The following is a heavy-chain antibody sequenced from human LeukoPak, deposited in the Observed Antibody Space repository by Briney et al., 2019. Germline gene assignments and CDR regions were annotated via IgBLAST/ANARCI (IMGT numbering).Heavy chain of an antibody. CDR1: GFTFSSYA. CDR3: ARGRGSWYGVYFDY. Sequence: GGSLRLSCAASGFTFSSYAMHWVRQAPGKGLEWVAVISYDGSNKYYADSVKGRFTISRDNAKNSLYLQMNSLRTEDTAVYYCARGRGSWYGVYFDYWGQGTLVTVSS. J-gene: IGHJ4*02. CDR2: ISYDGSNK. D-gene: IGHD6-13*01. V-gene: IGHV3-30-3*01.